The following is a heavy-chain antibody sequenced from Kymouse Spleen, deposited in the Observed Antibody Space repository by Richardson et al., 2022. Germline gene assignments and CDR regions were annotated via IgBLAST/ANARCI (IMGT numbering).Heavy chain of an antibody. Sequence: EVQLVESGGGLVQPGGSLRLSCAASGFTFSSYDMHWVRQATGKGLEWVSAIGTAGDTYYPGSVKGRFTISRENAKNSLYLQMNSLRAGDTAVYYCARGYSSSWYYYYGMDVWGQGTTVTVSS. V-gene: IGHV3-13*01. CDR1: GFTFSSYD. D-gene: IGHD6-13*01. CDR2: IGTAGDT. J-gene: IGHJ6*02. CDR3: ARGYSSSWYYYYGMDV.